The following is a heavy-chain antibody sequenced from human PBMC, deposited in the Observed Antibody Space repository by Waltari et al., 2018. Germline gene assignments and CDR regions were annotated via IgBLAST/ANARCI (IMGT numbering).Heavy chain of an antibody. CDR2: IYYSVTS. D-gene: IGHD7-27*01. CDR1: GYSIISGNYY. J-gene: IGHJ4*02. Sequence: LQLQESGPTLVKPSETLSLTCSVSGYSIISGNYYWVWIRQPPGKGLEWIGAIYYSVTSFYNPSLKRRVTISVDTSTNQFSLSLRSVTAADTATYYCVKQWGNIVPPVPRDVDHWGQGILVAVSS. CDR3: VKQWGNIVPPVPRDVDH. V-gene: IGHV4-39*01.